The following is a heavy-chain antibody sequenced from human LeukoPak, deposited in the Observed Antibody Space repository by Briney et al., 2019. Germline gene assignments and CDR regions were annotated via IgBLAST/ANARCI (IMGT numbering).Heavy chain of an antibody. J-gene: IGHJ4*02. CDR2: ISGSGDST. V-gene: IGHV3-23*01. Sequence: GGSLRLSCAASGFTFSSYAMRWVRQAPGKGLEWVSTISGSGDSTYYADSLQGRFTVSRDNSKKTQFLQMNSLRAGDTAVYYCAKEGTEMVRGVFALWGQGTLVTVSS. CDR1: GFTFSSYA. CDR3: AKEGTEMVRGVFAL. D-gene: IGHD3-10*01.